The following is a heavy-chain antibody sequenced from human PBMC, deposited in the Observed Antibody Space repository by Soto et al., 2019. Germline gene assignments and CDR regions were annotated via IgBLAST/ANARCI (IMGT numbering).Heavy chain of an antibody. CDR1: GGSISSSSYY. Sequence: SETLSLTCTVSGGSISSSSYYWGWIRQPPGKGLEWIGSIYYSGSTYYNPSLKSRVTISVDTSKNQFSLKLSSVTAADTAVYYCARIVSGSGSYYYYYYYMDVWGKGTTVTVSS. CDR3: ARIVSGSGSYYYYYYYMDV. V-gene: IGHV4-39*01. D-gene: IGHD3-10*01. CDR2: IYYSGST. J-gene: IGHJ6*03.